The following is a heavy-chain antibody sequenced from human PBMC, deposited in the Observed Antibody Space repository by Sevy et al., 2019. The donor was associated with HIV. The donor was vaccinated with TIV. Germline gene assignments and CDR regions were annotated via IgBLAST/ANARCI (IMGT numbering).Heavy chain of an antibody. CDR2: IYYSGST. D-gene: IGHD6-19*01. V-gene: IGHV4-30-4*01. CDR3: ARGSSDNNNYYYYGMDV. CDR1: GGSISSGDYY. J-gene: IGHJ6*02. Sequence: SETLSLTCTVSGGSISSGDYYWSWIRQPPGKGLEWIGYIYYSGSTYYNPSLKSRVTISVDTSKNQFSLKLSSVTAADTAVYYCARGSSDNNNYYYYGMDVWGQGTTVTVSS.